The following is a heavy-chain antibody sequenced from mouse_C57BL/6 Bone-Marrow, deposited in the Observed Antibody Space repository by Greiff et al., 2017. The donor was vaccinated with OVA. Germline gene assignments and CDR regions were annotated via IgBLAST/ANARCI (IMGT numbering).Heavy chain of an antibody. J-gene: IGHJ1*03. CDR3: TTTEIYYYGSTYGGYFDV. V-gene: IGHV14-4*01. Sequence: VHVKQSGAELVRPGASVKLSCTASGFNIKDDYMHWVKQRPEQGLEWIGWIDPENGDTEYASKFQGKATITADTSSNTAYLQLSSLTSEDTAVYYCTTTEIYYYGSTYGGYFDVWGTGTTVTVSS. CDR1: GFNIKDDY. CDR2: IDPENGDT. D-gene: IGHD1-1*01.